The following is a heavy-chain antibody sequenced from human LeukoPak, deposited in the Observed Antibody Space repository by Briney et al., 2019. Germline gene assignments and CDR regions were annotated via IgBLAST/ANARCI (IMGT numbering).Heavy chain of an antibody. CDR1: GFTFRSYA. CDR2: IGASIST. J-gene: IGHJ4*02. Sequence: GGSLRLSCAASGFTFRSYAMIWVRQAPGKGLEWVSSIGASISTYYADSVKGRFTISRDNSKNTLYLQMNSLRADDPAVYYCAKLDYSVTVYWGQGTLVTVSS. CDR3: AKLDYSVTVY. V-gene: IGHV3-23*01. D-gene: IGHD5/OR15-5a*01.